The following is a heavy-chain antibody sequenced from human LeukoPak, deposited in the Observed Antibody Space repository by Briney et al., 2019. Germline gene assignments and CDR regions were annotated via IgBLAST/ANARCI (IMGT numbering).Heavy chain of an antibody. CDR1: GYTFTSYG. J-gene: IGHJ4*02. CDR3: ARGPRIIRRWLQFYYFDY. D-gene: IGHD5-24*01. V-gene: IGHV1-18*01. Sequence: ASVKVSCKASGYTFTSYGIGWVRQAPGQGLEWMGWISAYNGNTNYAQKLQGRVTMTTDTSTSTAYMELRSLRSDDTAVYYCARGPRIIRRWLQFYYFDYWGQGTLVTVSS. CDR2: ISAYNGNT.